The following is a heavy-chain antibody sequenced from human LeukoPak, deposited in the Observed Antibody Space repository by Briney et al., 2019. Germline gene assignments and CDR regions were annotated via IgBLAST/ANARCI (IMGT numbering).Heavy chain of an antibody. CDR2: INHSGST. CDR3: ARGWGATMGYYFDY. V-gene: IGHV4-34*01. CDR1: GGSFGGYY. Sequence: SETLSLTCAVFGGSFGGYYWSWIRQPPGKGLERIGEINHSGSTNYNPSLKSRVTISIDTSKNQFSLKLSSVTAADTAVYYCARGWGATMGYYFDYWGQGTLVTVSS. J-gene: IGHJ4*02. D-gene: IGHD5-24*01.